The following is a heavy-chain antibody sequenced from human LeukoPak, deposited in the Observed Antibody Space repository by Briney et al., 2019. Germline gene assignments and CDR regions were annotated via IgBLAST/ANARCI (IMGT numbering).Heavy chain of an antibody. V-gene: IGHV4-59*01. CDR2: IYYSGST. Sequence: SETLSLTCAVYGGSFSGYYWSWIRQPPGKGLEWIGYIYYSGSTNYNPSLKSRVTMSVDTSKNQFSLKLSSVTAADTAVYYCARRELGSDAFDIWGQGTMVTVSS. CDR3: ARRELGSDAFDI. D-gene: IGHD1-26*01. J-gene: IGHJ3*02. CDR1: GGSFSGYY.